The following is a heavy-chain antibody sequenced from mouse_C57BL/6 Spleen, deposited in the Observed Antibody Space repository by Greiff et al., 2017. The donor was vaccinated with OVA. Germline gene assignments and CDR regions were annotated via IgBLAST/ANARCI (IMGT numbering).Heavy chain of an antibody. Sequence: EVKLVESGPELVKPGASVKIPCKASGYTFTDYNMDWVKQSHGKSLEWIGDINPTNGGTIYNQKFKGKATLTVDKSSSTAYMELRSLTSEDTAVYDCARRYDYDEGYAMDYWGQGTSVTVSS. V-gene: IGHV1-18*01. CDR3: ARRYDYDEGYAMDY. J-gene: IGHJ4*01. D-gene: IGHD2-4*01. CDR2: INPTNGGT. CDR1: GYTFTDYN.